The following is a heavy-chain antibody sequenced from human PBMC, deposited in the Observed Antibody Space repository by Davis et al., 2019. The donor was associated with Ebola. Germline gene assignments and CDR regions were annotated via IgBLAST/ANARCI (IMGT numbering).Heavy chain of an antibody. Sequence: ASVKVSCKASGYTFTSYGISWVRQAPGQGLEWMGWINPNSGGTNYAQKFQGWVTMTRDTSISTAYMELSRLRSDDTAVYYCARDLLRVVVPAAPGDQQQYYYYYGMDVWGQGTTVTVSS. CDR2: INPNSGGT. J-gene: IGHJ6*02. CDR3: ARDLLRVVVPAAPGDQQQYYYYYGMDV. D-gene: IGHD2-2*01. CDR1: GYTFTSYG. V-gene: IGHV1-2*04.